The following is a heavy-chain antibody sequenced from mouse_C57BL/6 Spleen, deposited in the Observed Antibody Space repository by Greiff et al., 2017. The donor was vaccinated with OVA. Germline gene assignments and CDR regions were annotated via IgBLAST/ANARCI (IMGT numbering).Heavy chain of an antibody. Sequence: QVQLQQSGAELVKPGASVKISCKASGYAFSSYWMNWVKQRPGKGLEWIGQIYPGDGDTNYNGKFKGKATLTADKSSSTAYMQLSSLTSEDSAVXFCARWGTTVVDWYCDVWGTGTTVTVSS. D-gene: IGHD1-1*01. V-gene: IGHV1-80*01. CDR1: GYAFSSYW. CDR3: ARWGTTVVDWYCDV. CDR2: IYPGDGDT. J-gene: IGHJ1*03.